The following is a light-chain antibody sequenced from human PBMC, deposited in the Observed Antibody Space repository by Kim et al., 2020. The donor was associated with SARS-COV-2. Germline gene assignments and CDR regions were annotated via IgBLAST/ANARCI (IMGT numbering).Light chain of an antibody. V-gene: IGLV6-57*03. CDR2: EDN. Sequence: KTVTISCTRSSGSIASNYVQWYQQRPGSAPTTVIYEDNQRPSGVPDRFSGSIDSSSNSASLTISGLKTEEEADYYCQSYDSSNYVVFGGGTQLTVL. CDR1: SGSIASNY. CDR3: QSYDSSNYVV. J-gene: IGLJ2*01.